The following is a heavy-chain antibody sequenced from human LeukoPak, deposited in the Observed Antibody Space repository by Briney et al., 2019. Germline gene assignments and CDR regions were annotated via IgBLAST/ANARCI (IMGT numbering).Heavy chain of an antibody. V-gene: IGHV5-51*01. CDR1: GYSFTSYW. Sequence: GESLKISCKGSGYSFTSYWIGWVRQMPGKGLEWMGIIYPGDSDIRYSPSFPGQVTISADKSISTAYLQWSSLKASDTAMYYCARSLRYQSGYDLNDAFDIWGQGTMVTVSS. CDR2: IYPGDSDI. CDR3: ARSLRYQSGYDLNDAFDI. D-gene: IGHD5-12*01. J-gene: IGHJ3*02.